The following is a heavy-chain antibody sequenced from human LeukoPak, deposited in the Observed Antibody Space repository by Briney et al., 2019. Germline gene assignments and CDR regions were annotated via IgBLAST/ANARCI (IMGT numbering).Heavy chain of an antibody. Sequence: ASVKVSCKASGYTFTGYYMHWVRQAPGQGLEWMGWINPNSGGTNYAQKFQGRVTMTRDTSISTAYMELSRLRSDDTAVYYCARDLGYSYGVMATISLCLDYWGQGTLVTVSS. J-gene: IGHJ4*02. V-gene: IGHV1-2*02. D-gene: IGHD5-18*01. CDR2: INPNSGGT. CDR1: GYTFTGYY. CDR3: ARDLGYSYGVMATISLCLDY.